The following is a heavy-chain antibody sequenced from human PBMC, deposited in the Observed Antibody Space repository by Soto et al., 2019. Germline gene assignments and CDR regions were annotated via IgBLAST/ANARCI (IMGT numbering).Heavy chain of an antibody. CDR1: GGSMSSGGYS. CDR2: IYYSGST. CDR3: ARVHFYVSDY. Sequence: SETLSLTCTVSGGSMSSGGYSWSWIRQHPGKGLEWIGYIYYSGSTYYNPSLKSRVTISVDTSKNPFSLKLSSGTAADTAVYYWARVHFYVSDYWGQGTLVTVSS. J-gene: IGHJ4*02. D-gene: IGHD3-10*02. V-gene: IGHV4-31*03.